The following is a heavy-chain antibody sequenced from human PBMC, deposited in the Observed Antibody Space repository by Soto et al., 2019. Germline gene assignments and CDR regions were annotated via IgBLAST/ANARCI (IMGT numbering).Heavy chain of an antibody. CDR3: ARGVPERDYYSYDMDV. V-gene: IGHV1-18*01. Sequence: QVPLVQSGAEVKKPGASVKVSCKASGYTFFDYGVSWVRQAPGQGLEWMAWISVKNGDTNYAQKFQGRVTMTADTATNTAHMEVRSLRSDDTAVYYCARGVPERDYYSYDMDVWGTGTTVTVSS. J-gene: IGHJ6*03. CDR2: ISVKNGDT. CDR1: GYTFFDYG.